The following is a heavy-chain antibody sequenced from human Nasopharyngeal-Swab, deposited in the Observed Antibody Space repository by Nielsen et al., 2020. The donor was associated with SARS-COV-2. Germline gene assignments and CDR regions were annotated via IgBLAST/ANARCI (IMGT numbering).Heavy chain of an antibody. J-gene: IGHJ6*03. D-gene: IGHD2/OR15-2a*01. CDR2: IYYNGRT. Sequence: SQTLSLTCTVSGDSMITNSWIWIRQPPGKGLEWIGSIYYNGRTNYPPSLKSRVTVSLDTSRNQFPLKLDSVTAADTATYYCARQNVLKHLEWTSTFYSYRIDVWGKGTTVTVSS. V-gene: IGHV4-59*08. CDR1: GDSMITNS. CDR3: ARQNVLKHLEWTSTFYSYRIDV.